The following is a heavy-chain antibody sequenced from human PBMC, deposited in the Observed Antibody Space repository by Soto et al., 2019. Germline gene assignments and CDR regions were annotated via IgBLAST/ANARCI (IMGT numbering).Heavy chain of an antibody. J-gene: IGHJ6*02. CDR3: AGSGTKGYYYYGMDV. V-gene: IGHV1-2*02. CDR1: GYTFTGYY. D-gene: IGHD1-7*01. Sequence: QVQLVQSGAEVKKPVASVKVSCKASGYTFTGYYMHWVRQAPGQGLECMGWINPNSGGTNYAQKFQGRVTMTRDTSISRAYMELSRLRSDDTAVYYCAGSGTKGYYYYGMDVWGQGTTVTVSS. CDR2: INPNSGGT.